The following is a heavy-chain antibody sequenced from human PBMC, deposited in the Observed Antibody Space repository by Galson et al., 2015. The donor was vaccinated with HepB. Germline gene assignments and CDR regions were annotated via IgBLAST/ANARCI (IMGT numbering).Heavy chain of an antibody. D-gene: IGHD1-26*01. CDR2: ISAYNGNT. V-gene: IGHV1-18*04. CDR1: GYTFTSYG. J-gene: IGHJ3*02. Sequence: QSGAEVTKPGASVKVSCKASGYTFTSYGISWVRQAPGQGLEWMGWISAYNGNTNYAQKLQGRVTMTTDTSTSTAYMELRSLRSDDTAVYYCARLRRSKKWELTHGEAFDIWGQGTMVTVSS. CDR3: ARLRRSKKWELTHGEAFDI.